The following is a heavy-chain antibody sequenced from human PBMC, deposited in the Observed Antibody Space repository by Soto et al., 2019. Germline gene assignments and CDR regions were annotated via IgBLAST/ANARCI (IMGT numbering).Heavy chain of an antibody. D-gene: IGHD6-19*01. V-gene: IGHV3-30-3*01. CDR1: GFTFSNAW. CDR2: ISYDGSSK. Sequence: LSCAASGFTFSNAWMNWVRQAPGKGLEWLALISYDGSSKYNADSVKGRFTISRENSNNTLYLQLSSLRPEDTAVYYCARTTAVAGTPEFDYWGQGALVTVSS. CDR3: ARTTAVAGTPEFDY. J-gene: IGHJ4*02.